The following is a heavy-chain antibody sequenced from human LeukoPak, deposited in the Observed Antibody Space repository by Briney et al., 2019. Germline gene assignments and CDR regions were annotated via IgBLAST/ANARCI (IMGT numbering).Heavy chain of an antibody. J-gene: IGHJ4*02. D-gene: IGHD3-22*01. Sequence: PSETLSLTCAVYGGSFSGYYWSWIRQPPGKGLEWIGEINHSGSTNYNPSLKSRVTISVDTSKNQFSLKLSSVTAADTAVYYCARDAHYYDSSGYYYSPYYFDYWGQGTLVTVSS. CDR3: ARDAHYYDSSGYYYSPYYFDY. V-gene: IGHV4-34*01. CDR2: INHSGST. CDR1: GGSFSGYY.